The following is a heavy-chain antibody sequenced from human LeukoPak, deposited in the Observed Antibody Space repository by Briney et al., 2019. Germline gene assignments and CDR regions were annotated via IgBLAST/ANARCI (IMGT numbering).Heavy chain of an antibody. CDR1: GYTFSSFG. Sequence: GASVKVSCKASGYTFSSFGISWVRQAPGQGLEWMGWISAYNGNTHYAQKLQGRVTMTTDTSTSTAYMELRSLRSDDTAVYYCARGADIVATTYFDYWGQGTLVTVSS. CDR2: ISAYNGNT. D-gene: IGHD5-12*01. J-gene: IGHJ4*02. CDR3: ARGADIVATTYFDY. V-gene: IGHV1-18*01.